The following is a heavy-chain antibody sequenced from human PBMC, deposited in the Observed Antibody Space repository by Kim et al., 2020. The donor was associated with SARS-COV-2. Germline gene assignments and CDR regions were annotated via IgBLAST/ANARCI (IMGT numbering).Heavy chain of an antibody. D-gene: IGHD2-2*01. Sequence: GGSLRLSCAASGFNFSSSWMSWVRQAPGKGLEWVVHIRHDGSGNDYLDSATVRVTISRDNAQNSLYLQMSSMSAEAMAVYECSSSSTRTSSFDCWG. CDR2: IRHDGSGN. CDR1: GFNFSSSW. J-gene: IGHJ4*03. V-gene: IGHV3-7*01. CDR3: SSSSTRTSSFDC.